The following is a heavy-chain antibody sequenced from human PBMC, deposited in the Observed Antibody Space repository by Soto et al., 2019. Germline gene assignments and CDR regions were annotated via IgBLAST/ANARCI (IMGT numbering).Heavy chain of an antibody. J-gene: IGHJ4*02. Sequence: VQLQESGPGLVKPSETLSLSCTVSGASLLSSYWSWVRQPAGKGLEWIGHIFSSARTSYNPSLNNRLTLSIDTSKNLFSLNLSSVTAADTAVYYCAKGWDEKYFDSWGQGSLVTVAS. V-gene: IGHV4-4*07. CDR1: GASLLSSY. CDR2: IFSSART. CDR3: AKGWDEKYFDS. D-gene: IGHD1-26*01.